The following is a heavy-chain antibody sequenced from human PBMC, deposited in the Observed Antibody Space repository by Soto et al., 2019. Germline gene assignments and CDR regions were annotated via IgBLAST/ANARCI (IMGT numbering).Heavy chain of an antibody. V-gene: IGHV1-69*08. CDR3: ARDRLVYAISHYYYYMDV. J-gene: IGHJ6*03. CDR2: IIPILGIA. D-gene: IGHD2-8*01. Sequence: QVQLVQSGAEVKKPGSSVKVSCKASGGTFSSYTISWVRQAPGQGLEWMGRIIPILGIANYAQKFQGRVTITAEKSTSTAYMELSSLRSEDTAVYYCARDRLVYAISHYYYYMDVWGKGTTVTVSS. CDR1: GGTFSSYT.